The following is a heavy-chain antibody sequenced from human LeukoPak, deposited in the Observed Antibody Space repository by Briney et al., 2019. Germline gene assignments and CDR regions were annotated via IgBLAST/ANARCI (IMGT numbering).Heavy chain of an antibody. CDR2: ISGSGAST. J-gene: IGHJ4*02. D-gene: IGHD1-26*01. CDR3: AKDVGKWESLHFFDY. V-gene: IGHV3-23*01. CDR1: GFTFRSHA. Sequence: GGSLRLSCVGSGFTFRSHAMSWVRQAPGKGLEWISGISGSGASTYYADSVKGRLTISRDDSRNTLYLQMNSLRGDDTAVYYCAKDVGKWESLHFFDYWGQGTLVTVSS.